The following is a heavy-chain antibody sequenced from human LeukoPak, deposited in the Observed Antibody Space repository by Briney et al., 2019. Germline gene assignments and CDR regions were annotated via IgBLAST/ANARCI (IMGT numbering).Heavy chain of an antibody. Sequence: GGSLRLSCAASGFTFSTYGMNWVRQAPGKGLEWVSIISSGGGTKYYADSVKGRFTISRDNAKNSLYLQMNSLRAEDTAVYYCARSSGSYRPFDYWGQGTLVTVSS. V-gene: IGHV3-48*04. CDR2: ISSGGGTK. J-gene: IGHJ4*02. CDR3: ARSSGSYRPFDY. D-gene: IGHD1-26*01. CDR1: GFTFSTYG.